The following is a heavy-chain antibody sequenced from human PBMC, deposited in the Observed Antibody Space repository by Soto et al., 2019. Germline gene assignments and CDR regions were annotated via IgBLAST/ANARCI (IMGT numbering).Heavy chain of an antibody. J-gene: IGHJ4*02. Sequence: ASVKVSCKASGGTLSSFINYAIKWVRQAPGQGLEWMGGIVPNVGTVNYAQKFQGRVTITADKSTGTAYMELSSLRSEDTALYYCARRDTSGFLRYFDNWGQGTLVTVSS. V-gene: IGHV1-69*06. CDR1: GGTLSSFINYA. D-gene: IGHD3-3*01. CDR2: IVPNVGTV. CDR3: ARRDTSGFLRYFDN.